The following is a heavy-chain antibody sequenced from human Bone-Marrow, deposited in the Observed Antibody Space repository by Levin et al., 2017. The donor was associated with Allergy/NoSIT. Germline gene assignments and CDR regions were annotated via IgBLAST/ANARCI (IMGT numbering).Heavy chain of an antibody. Sequence: GGSLRLSCRLSGFIFADYAMSWVRRAPGRGLEWVSSLDGSSGKTLYADSVKGRFTISREYSKDTLFLQMNSLRAEDTARYYCVKAETTVMLDYSSFDVWGEGTAVTVSS. D-gene: IGHD4-17*01. CDR1: GFIFADYA. CDR2: LDGSSGKT. J-gene: IGHJ6*04. V-gene: IGHV3-23*01. CDR3: VKAETTVMLDYSSFDV.